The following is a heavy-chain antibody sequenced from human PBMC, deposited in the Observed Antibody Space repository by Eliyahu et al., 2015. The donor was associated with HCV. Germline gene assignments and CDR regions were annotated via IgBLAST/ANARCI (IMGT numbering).Heavy chain of an antibody. CDR2: ISPTSRYI. CDR1: GFTLNSYT. V-gene: IGHV3-21*06. J-gene: IGHJ4*02. D-gene: IGHD6-13*01. Sequence: EVQLVESGGGLVKPGGSLXLSCAASGFTLNSYTMSWVRQAPGKGLEWVSSISPTSRYIYYADALKGRFTSSRDNAKNSLFLQMNSLGAEDTAIYFCARVTQPDFSTSWYVDSWGQGTLVTVSS. CDR3: ARVTQPDFSTSWYVDS.